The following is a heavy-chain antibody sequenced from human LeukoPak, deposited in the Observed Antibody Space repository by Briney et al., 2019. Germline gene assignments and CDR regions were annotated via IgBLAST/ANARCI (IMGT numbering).Heavy chain of an antibody. J-gene: IGHJ4*02. CDR3: AVEATVTTFDY. CDR2: ISAYNGNT. Sequence: ASVKVSCKASGYTFTSYGISWVRQAPGQGLEWMGWISAYNGNTNYAQKLQGRVTMTTDTSTSTTYMELRSLRSDDTAVYYCAVEATVTTFDYWGQGTLVTVSS. D-gene: IGHD4-17*01. CDR1: GYTFTSYG. V-gene: IGHV1-18*01.